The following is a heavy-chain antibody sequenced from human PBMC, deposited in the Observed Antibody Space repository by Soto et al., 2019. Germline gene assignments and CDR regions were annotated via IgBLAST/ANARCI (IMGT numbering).Heavy chain of an antibody. CDR3: ARAAYYYESSGYYPGDY. CDR1: GYTFTSYG. CDR2: ISVDNDKT. D-gene: IGHD3-22*01. V-gene: IGHV1-18*01. Sequence: ASVKVSCKASGYTFTSYGISWVRQAPGQGLEWMGWISVDNDKTNYTQKLQGRVTMTTDTSTNTAYMEVSSLRSEDTAVYYCARAAYYYESSGYYPGDYWGQGTLVTVSS. J-gene: IGHJ4*02.